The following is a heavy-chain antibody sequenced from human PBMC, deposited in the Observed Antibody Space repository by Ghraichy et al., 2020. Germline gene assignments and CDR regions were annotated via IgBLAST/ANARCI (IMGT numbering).Heavy chain of an antibody. J-gene: IGHJ3*02. CDR1: GFTFSSYG. CDR3: ARDEDVNDYGPEGHAFDI. V-gene: IGHV3-33*01. D-gene: IGHD4-17*01. CDR2: IWYDGSNK. Sequence: GGSLRLSCAASGFTFSSYGMHWVRQAPGKGLEWVAVIWYDGSNKYYADSVKGRFTISRDNSKNTLYLQMNSLRAEDTAVYYCARDEDVNDYGPEGHAFDIWGQGTMVTVSS.